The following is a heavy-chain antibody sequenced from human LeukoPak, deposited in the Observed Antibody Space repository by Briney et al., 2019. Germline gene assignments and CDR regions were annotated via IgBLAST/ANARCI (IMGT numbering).Heavy chain of an antibody. CDR3: ARGPFAGYSSGWYRV. CDR2: INHSGST. Sequence: PSETLSLTCAVYGGSFSGYYWSWIRQPLGKGLEWIGEINHSGSTNYNPSLKSRVTISVDTSKNQFSLKLSSVTAADTAVYYCARGPFAGYSSGWYRVWGQGTLVTVSS. J-gene: IGHJ4*02. D-gene: IGHD6-19*01. V-gene: IGHV4-34*01. CDR1: GGSFSGYY.